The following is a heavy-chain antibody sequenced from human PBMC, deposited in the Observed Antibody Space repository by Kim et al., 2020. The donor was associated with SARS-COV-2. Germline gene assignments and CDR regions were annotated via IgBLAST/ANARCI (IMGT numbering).Heavy chain of an antibody. D-gene: IGHD4-17*01. CDR1: GYTLTELS. V-gene: IGHV1-24*01. CDR2: FDPEDGET. Sequence: ASVKVSCKVSGYTLTELSMHWVRQAPGKGLEWMGGFDPEDGETIYAQKFQGRVTMTEDTSTDTAYMELSSLRSEDTAVYYCATCRGASGPTVVAPNYYYYGMDVWGQGTTVTVSS. J-gene: IGHJ6*02. CDR3: ATCRGASGPTVVAPNYYYYGMDV.